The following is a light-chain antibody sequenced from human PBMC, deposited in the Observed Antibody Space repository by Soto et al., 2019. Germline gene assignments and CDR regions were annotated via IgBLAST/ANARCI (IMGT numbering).Light chain of an antibody. Sequence: DIQMTQSPSTLSGSVGDRGTSTGRASQTISSWLAWYQQKPGKAPKLLIYDASSLESGVPSRFSGSGSGTEFTLTISSLQPDDFATYYCQQYNSYSRTFGQGTKVDIK. CDR2: DAS. V-gene: IGKV1-5*01. J-gene: IGKJ1*01. CDR1: QTISSW. CDR3: QQYNSYSRT.